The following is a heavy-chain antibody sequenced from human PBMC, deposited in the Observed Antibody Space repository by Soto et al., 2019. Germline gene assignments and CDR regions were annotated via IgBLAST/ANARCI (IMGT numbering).Heavy chain of an antibody. CDR3: ARALYCSDGTCYHPGFFRH. J-gene: IGHJ1*01. CDR1: GYTFTGYG. CDR2: ISAYNGST. V-gene: IGHV1-18*01. D-gene: IGHD2-15*01. Sequence: QVQLVQSGAEVKKPGASVKVSCKTSGYTFTGYGVSWVRQAPGQGLEWLGWISAYNGSTNYAQRLQGRATMTTDTSTTTVCMESRSLRSDDTAIYYCARALYCSDGTCYHPGFFRHWGQGTLVTVSS.